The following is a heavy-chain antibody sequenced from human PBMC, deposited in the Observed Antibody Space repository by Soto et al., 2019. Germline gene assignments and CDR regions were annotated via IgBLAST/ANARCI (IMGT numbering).Heavy chain of an antibody. CDR3: ASENEVVVAHLDI. Sequence: VVSRRRSCTSCVCRFIRVAMSLFLQAPVQGLEWVASISANGGSRGGTYYADSVKGRFTIYRDNSKNNLYLQVDSLTVADTAVYFCASENEVVVAHLDIWGKGKMVNVSS. V-gene: IGHV3-23*01. J-gene: IGHJ3*02. D-gene: IGHD2-15*01. CDR1: VCRFIRVA. CDR2: ISANGGSRGGT.